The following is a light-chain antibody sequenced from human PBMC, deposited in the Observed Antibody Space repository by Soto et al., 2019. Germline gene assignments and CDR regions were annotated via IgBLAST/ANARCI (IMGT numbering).Light chain of an antibody. CDR1: QTINNY. CDR2: GVS. J-gene: IGKJ4*01. V-gene: IGKV1-39*01. CDR3: QQSYTSPLLS. Sequence: DIQMTQSPSSLSASVGDTVSITCRASQTINNYLNWYRHKAGKTPKLLIYGVSRLQSGVPSRFSGSGSGTDFTLTITGLQPEDFATYYCQQSYTSPLLSFGGGTEVEFK.